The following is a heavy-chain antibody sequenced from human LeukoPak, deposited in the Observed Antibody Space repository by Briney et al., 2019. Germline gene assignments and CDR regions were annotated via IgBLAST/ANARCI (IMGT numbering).Heavy chain of an antibody. Sequence: GGSLRLSCAVSGLTFSDYSMAWVRQAPGKGLFWVSVISAGGGSTYYADSVKGRFTISRDNSRNTLYLQMNSLRDDDTAVYYCVRGVGVSRFNYLDSWGQGTLVIVSS. V-gene: IGHV3-23*01. CDR3: VRGVGVSRFNYLDS. D-gene: IGHD6-13*01. J-gene: IGHJ4*02. CDR2: ISAGGGST. CDR1: GLTFSDYS.